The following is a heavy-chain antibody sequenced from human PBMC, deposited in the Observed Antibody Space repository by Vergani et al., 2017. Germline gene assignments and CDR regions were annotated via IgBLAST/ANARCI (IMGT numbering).Heavy chain of an antibody. D-gene: IGHD2-2*01. CDR1: GGPFSSYA. CDR2: IIPIFGTA. Sequence: QVQLVQSGAEVKKPGSSVKVSCKASGGPFSSYAISWVRQAPGQGLEWMGGIIPIFGTANYAQKFQGRVTSTADESTSTAYMELSSLRSEDTAVYYCARDKAYCSSTSCYTFDPWGQGTLVTVSS. CDR3: ARDKAYCSSTSCYTFDP. V-gene: IGHV1-69*01. J-gene: IGHJ5*02.